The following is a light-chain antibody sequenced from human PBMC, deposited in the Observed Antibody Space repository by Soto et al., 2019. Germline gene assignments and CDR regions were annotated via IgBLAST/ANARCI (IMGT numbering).Light chain of an antibody. CDR3: SSYTSSSTLMV. Sequence: QSALTQPACVSGSPGQSITISCTGTSSDVGGYNYVSWYQQHPGKAPKLMIYEVNNRPSGVSNRFSGSKSGNTASLTISGLQAEDEADYYCSSYTSSSTLMVFGGGTKVTVL. J-gene: IGLJ2*01. V-gene: IGLV2-14*01. CDR1: SSDVGGYNY. CDR2: EVN.